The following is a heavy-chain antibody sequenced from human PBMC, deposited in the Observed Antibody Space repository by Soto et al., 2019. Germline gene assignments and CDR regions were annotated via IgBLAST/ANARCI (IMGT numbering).Heavy chain of an antibody. D-gene: IGHD3-3*01. CDR1: GFTFSSYG. J-gene: IGHJ4*02. V-gene: IGHV3-30*18. Sequence: GGSLRLSCAASGFTFSSYGMHWVRQAPGKGLEWVAVISYDGSNKYYADSVKGRFTISRDNSKNTLYLQMNSLRAEDTAVYYCAKGSITIFGVVIYFDYWGRGTLVTVSS. CDR3: AKGSITIFGVVIYFDY. CDR2: ISYDGSNK.